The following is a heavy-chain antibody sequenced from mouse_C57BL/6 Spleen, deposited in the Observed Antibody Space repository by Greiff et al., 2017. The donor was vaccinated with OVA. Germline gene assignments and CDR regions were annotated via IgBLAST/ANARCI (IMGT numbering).Heavy chain of an antibody. CDR3: ARWFSTTVVPCDY. CDR2: IYPGDGDT. V-gene: IGHV1-82*01. CDR1: GYAFSSSW. D-gene: IGHD1-1*01. Sequence: VQLQQSGPELVKPGASVKISCKASGYAFSSSWMNWVKQRPGKGLEWIGRIYPGDGDTNYNGKFKGKATLTADKSSSTAYMQLSSLTSEDSAVYFCARWFSTTVVPCDYWGQGTTLTVSS. J-gene: IGHJ2*01.